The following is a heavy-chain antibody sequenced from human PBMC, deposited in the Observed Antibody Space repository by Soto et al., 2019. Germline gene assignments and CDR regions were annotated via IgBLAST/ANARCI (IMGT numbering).Heavy chain of an antibody. J-gene: IGHJ3*02. CDR3: ARDNVRRFGDGLDAFDI. CDR1: GGSISSGGYY. CDR2: IYYSGST. D-gene: IGHD3-10*01. Sequence: SETLSLTCTVSGGSISSGGYYWSWIRQHPGKGLEWIGYIYYSGSTYYNPSLKSRVTISVDTSKNQFSLKLSSVTAADTAVYYCARDNVRRFGDGLDAFDIWGQGTMVTVSS. V-gene: IGHV4-31*03.